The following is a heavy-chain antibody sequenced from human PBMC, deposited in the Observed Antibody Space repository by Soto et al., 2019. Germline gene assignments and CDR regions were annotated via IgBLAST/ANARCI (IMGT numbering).Heavy chain of an antibody. J-gene: IGHJ2*01. Sequence: EVQLVESGGGLVQPGGSLRLSCAASGFTFSDYDMHWVRQVTGKGLEWVSAVATTGDTYYLGSVKGRFTISRENVENSLYLQMNSLRAGDTAVYYCARVGARKNGFALWGPGTLVTVSS. CDR2: VATTGDT. CDR3: ARVGARKNGFAL. V-gene: IGHV3-13*04. CDR1: GFTFSDYD.